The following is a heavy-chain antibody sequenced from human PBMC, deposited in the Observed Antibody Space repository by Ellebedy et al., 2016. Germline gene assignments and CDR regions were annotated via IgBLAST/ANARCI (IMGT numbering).Heavy chain of an antibody. D-gene: IGHD3-3*01. CDR3: ARDLRFLEWFDW. CDR2: ISGSGAST. CDR1: EFTFDNYA. Sequence: GESLKISCAASEFTFDNYAMTWVRQAPGKGLQWVSSISGSGASTYYAASVQGRFTISRDNSKNTLYLQMNSLTGEDTAVYYCARDLRFLEWFDWWGQGILVTVSS. V-gene: IGHV3-23*01. J-gene: IGHJ4*02.